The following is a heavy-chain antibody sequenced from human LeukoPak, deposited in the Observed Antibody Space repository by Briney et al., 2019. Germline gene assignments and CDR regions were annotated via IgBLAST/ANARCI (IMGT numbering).Heavy chain of an antibody. CDR2: ISSSDNII. J-gene: IGHJ6*02. CDR1: GFTFRSYE. CDR3: ARGRGYAHYYGLDV. Sequence: GGSLRLSCAASGFTFRSYEMNWVRQAPGKGLEWVSYISSSDNIIYYADSVKGRFTISRDNAKNSLYLQMNSLRAEDTAVYYCARGRGYAHYYGLDVWGQGTTVTVSS. D-gene: IGHD2-2*01. V-gene: IGHV3-48*03.